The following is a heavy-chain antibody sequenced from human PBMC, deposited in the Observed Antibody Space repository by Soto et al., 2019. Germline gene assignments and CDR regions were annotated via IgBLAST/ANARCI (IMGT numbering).Heavy chain of an antibody. CDR2: INQGGSDK. V-gene: IGHV3-7*05. Sequence: PGGSLRLSCAVSGLTLSRYWMSWVRQAPGKGLEWVANINQGGSDKNYLDSVKGRFTVSRDNAKNSLYLQMNGLRVEDTAVYFCARGHYGMEDWGQGTTVTVSS. CDR3: ARGHYGMED. CDR1: GLTLSRYW. J-gene: IGHJ6*02.